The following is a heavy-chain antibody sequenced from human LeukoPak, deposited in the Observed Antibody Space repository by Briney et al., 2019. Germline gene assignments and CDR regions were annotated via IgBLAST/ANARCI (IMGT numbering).Heavy chain of an antibody. CDR3: ARGAGWFGDFLEDY. CDR1: GYTFSSYG. J-gene: IGHJ4*02. Sequence: ASVKVSCKASGYTFSSYGISWVRQAPGQGLEWMGWINAYNGNTKYAQKLQGRFTMTTDTSTSTAYMELRSLRSDDTAVYFCARGAGWFGDFLEDYWGQGTLVTVSS. CDR2: INAYNGNT. V-gene: IGHV1-18*01. D-gene: IGHD3-10*01.